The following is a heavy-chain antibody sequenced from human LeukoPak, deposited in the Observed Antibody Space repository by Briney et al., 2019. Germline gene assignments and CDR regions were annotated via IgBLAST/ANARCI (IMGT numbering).Heavy chain of an antibody. CDR2: IYTSGST. Sequence: SETLSLTCTVSGGSISSGSYYWSWIRQPAGKGLEWIGRIYTSGSTNYNPSLKSRVTISVDTSKNQFSLKLSSVTAADTAVYYCARDSANFSWFDPWGQGTLVTVSS. V-gene: IGHV4-61*02. J-gene: IGHJ5*02. CDR1: GGSISSGSYY. CDR3: ARDSANFSWFDP. D-gene: IGHD1-1*01.